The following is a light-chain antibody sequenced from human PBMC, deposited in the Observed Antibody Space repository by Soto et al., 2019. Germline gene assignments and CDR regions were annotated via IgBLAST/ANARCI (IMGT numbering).Light chain of an antibody. V-gene: IGKV3-20*01. CDR2: GAS. CDR3: QQYVSPPIT. CDR1: QTVTSTY. Sequence: EIVLTQSPGTLSLSPGERATLPCRASQTVTSTYLAWYQQKPGRAPRLLIYGASSRATGIPDRFSGSGSGTDFTLTISRLEPEDFAVYYCQQYVSPPITFGQGTRLEIK. J-gene: IGKJ5*01.